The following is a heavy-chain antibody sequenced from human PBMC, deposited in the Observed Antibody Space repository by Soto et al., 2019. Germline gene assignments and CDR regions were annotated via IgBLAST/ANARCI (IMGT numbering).Heavy chain of an antibody. CDR2: ISGSGGRT. V-gene: IGHV3-23*01. CDR1: GFTVSSHY. Sequence: GGSLRLSCAPSGFTVSSHYMSWVRQTPGKGLEWVSGISGSGGRTYYADSVKGRFTISRDNSNNTLSLQMHILRVEDTAVYFCAKGGYYSLFDIWGQGTMVTVSS. J-gene: IGHJ3*02. CDR3: AKGGYYSLFDI. D-gene: IGHD3-16*01.